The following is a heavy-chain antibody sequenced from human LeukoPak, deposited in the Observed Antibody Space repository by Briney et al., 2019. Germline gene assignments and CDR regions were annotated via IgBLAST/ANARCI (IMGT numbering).Heavy chain of an antibody. CDR2: TYYRSKWCN. V-gene: IGHV6-1*01. Sequence: SQTLSLTCVISGDSVASNSTACNWIRQSPSRGLEWLGRTYYRSKWCNDYALSVKSRITINPDTSKNQFSLQLNSVTPEDTAVYYCARGGQGDGYSADEAFDFWGQGTMVTVSS. CDR1: GDSVASNSTA. CDR3: ARGGQGDGYSADEAFDF. D-gene: IGHD5-24*01. J-gene: IGHJ3*01.